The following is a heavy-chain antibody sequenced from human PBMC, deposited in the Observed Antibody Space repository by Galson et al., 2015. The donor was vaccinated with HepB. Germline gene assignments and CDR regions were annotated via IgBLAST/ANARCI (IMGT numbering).Heavy chain of an antibody. CDR2: ISHDGSYT. V-gene: IGHV3-30*18. J-gene: IGHJ6*02. D-gene: IGHD4/OR15-4a*01. Sequence: SLRLSCATSGFIFSDYGMHWVRRAPGKGLEWVALISHDGSYTYYADSVKGRFTISRDNSKNTLYLQMNSLRAEDTAVYYCAKDKTLVASLCFFYGMDVWGQGTTVTVSS. CDR1: GFIFSDYG. CDR3: AKDKTLVASLCFFYGMDV.